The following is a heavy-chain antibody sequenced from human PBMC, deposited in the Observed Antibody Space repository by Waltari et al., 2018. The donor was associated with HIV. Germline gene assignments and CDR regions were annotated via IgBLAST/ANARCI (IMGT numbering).Heavy chain of an antibody. CDR1: GFPFSSYS. CDR2: ISRTGTTK. Sequence: EVQLVESGGGLVQPGGSLRLSCVASGFPFSSYSLNWVRQAPGKGLECISYISRTGTTKYYVDSVKGRFTISRDSAKNSLYLQMNSLRAEDTAVYYCATEGNSGSGDYWGQGTLVTVSS. CDR3: ATEGNSGSGDY. J-gene: IGHJ4*02. D-gene: IGHD4-4*01. V-gene: IGHV3-48*04.